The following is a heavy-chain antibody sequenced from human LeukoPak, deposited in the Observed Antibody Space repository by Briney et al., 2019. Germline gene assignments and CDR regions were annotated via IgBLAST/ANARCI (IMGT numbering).Heavy chain of an antibody. V-gene: IGHV3-11*01. CDR1: GFTFSLYY. CDR2: ISNMGSTT. J-gene: IGHJ4*01. CDR3: ARAIGSGPGGHFDF. D-gene: IGHD3-10*01. Sequence: GGSLRLSCAASGFTFSLYYKSWIRQAPGTALEGLAYISNMGSTTLYTASVRGRFTISRDNAKNSVYLQMNSLRREDTAVYYCARAIGSGPGGHFDFWGRGILVPVSS.